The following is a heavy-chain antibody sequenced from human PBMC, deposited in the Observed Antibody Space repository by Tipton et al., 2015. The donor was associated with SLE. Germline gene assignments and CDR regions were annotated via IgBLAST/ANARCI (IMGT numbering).Heavy chain of an antibody. Sequence: TLSLTCTVSGGSISSGGYYWSWIRQYPGKGLEWIGYRYYSGSTHYNPSLMSRVTMSVDTSKNQFSLKLSSVTAADTAVYYCARGGEQLVRYYYYGMDVWGQGTTVTVSS. J-gene: IGHJ6*02. CDR2: RYYSGST. V-gene: IGHV4-31*03. CDR3: ARGGEQLVRYYYYGMDV. D-gene: IGHD6-6*01. CDR1: GGSISSGGYY.